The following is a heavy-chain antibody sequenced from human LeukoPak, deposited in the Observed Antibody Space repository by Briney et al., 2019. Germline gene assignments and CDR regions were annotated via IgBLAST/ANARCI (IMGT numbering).Heavy chain of an antibody. CDR3: ATHPPILRWSFDY. D-gene: IGHD4-23*01. CDR1: GFTFSSYA. CDR2: ITGGGGTT. Sequence: GGSLRLSCAASGFTFSSYAMSWVRQAPGKGLEWVSAITGGGGTTYYADSVKGRFTISRDNSKNTLYLQMNSLRAEDTAVYYCATHPPILRWSFDYWGQGTLVTVSS. V-gene: IGHV3-23*01. J-gene: IGHJ4*02.